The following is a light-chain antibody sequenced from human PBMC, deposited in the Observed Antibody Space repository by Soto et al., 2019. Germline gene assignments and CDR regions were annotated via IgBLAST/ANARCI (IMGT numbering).Light chain of an antibody. V-gene: IGLV2-14*01. Sequence: QSALTQPASVSGSPGQSITISCTGTSSDVGGYNYVSWYQQHPGKAPKLMIYDVSNWPSGVSNRFSGSKSGNTASLTISGLQAEDEADYYCNSYTSSSTLLFGGGTKVTVL. J-gene: IGLJ2*01. CDR2: DVS. CDR3: NSYTSSSTLL. CDR1: SSDVGGYNY.